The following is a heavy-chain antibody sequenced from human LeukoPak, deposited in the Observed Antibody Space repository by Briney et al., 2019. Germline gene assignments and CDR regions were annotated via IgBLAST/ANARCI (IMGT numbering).Heavy chain of an antibody. D-gene: IGHD3-22*01. CDR3: AKARDRSGPYGDY. Sequence: GGSLRLSCAASGFTFSNYAMSWVRQAPGKGLEWVSAFSDSSGSTHYADSVMGRFTISRDNSKNTLYLQMNSLRAEDTAVYYCAKARDRSGPYGDYWGQGTLVTVSS. J-gene: IGHJ4*02. V-gene: IGHV3-23*01. CDR2: FSDSSGST. CDR1: GFTFSNYA.